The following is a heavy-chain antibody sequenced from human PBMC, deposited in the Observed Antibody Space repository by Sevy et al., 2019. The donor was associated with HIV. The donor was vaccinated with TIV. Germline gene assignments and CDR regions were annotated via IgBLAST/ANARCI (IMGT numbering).Heavy chain of an antibody. V-gene: IGHV3-30*02. CDR2: IQYDGSNK. D-gene: IGHD2-21*01. Sequence: GGSLRLSCAASGFSFSSYGMHWVRQAPGKGLEWMSYIQYDGSNKDYADSVKGRFTISRDNSKNTLYLKMNSLRVEDTAVFYCVKEGGGEGGDHWGQGILVTVSS. CDR3: VKEGGGEGGDH. CDR1: GFSFSSYG. J-gene: IGHJ4*02.